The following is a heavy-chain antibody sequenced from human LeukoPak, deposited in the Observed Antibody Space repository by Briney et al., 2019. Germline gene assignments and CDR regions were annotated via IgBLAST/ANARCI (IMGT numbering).Heavy chain of an antibody. J-gene: IGHJ4*02. Sequence: GGSLRLSCAASGFSFSNYGMHWVRQAPGKGLEWVAVIWYDGSNKYYADSVEGRFTISRDNSKNTLYLQMNSLRAEDTAVYYCARVSDYSNYFDYWGQGTLVTVSS. D-gene: IGHD4-11*01. CDR2: IWYDGSNK. V-gene: IGHV3-33*01. CDR1: GFSFSNYG. CDR3: ARVSDYSNYFDY.